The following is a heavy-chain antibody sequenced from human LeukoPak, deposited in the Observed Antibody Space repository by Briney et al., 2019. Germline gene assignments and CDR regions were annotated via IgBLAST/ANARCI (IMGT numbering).Heavy chain of an antibody. Sequence: GGSLRLSCAASGFTFGDAYMSWIRQAPGKGLEWVSYMSSSGSTIYYADSVKGRFTISRDNAKNSLYLQMNSLRAEDTAVYYCAKGSLGSWYYFDYWGQGTLVTVSS. J-gene: IGHJ4*02. CDR3: AKGSLGSWYYFDY. D-gene: IGHD6-13*01. CDR1: GFTFGDAY. V-gene: IGHV3-11*01. CDR2: MSSSGSTI.